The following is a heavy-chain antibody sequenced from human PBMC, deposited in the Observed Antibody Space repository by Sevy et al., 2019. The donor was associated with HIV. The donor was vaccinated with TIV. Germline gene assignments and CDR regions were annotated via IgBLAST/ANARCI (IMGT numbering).Heavy chain of an antibody. D-gene: IGHD4-17*01. CDR3: ARRYYGDYVDWFDP. CDR2: IYYRGNT. Sequence: SETLSLTCTVSGGSISSSSYYWDWIRQPPGKGLEWIGSIYYRGNTYYNPSLKSRVTISVDTSKNQFSLKLSSVTAADTAVYYCARRYYGDYVDWFDPWGQGTLVTVSS. CDR1: GGSISSSSYY. J-gene: IGHJ5*02. V-gene: IGHV4-39*01.